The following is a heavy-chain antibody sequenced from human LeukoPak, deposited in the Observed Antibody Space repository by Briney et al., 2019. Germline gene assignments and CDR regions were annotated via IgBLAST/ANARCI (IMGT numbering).Heavy chain of an antibody. CDR3: ARGQGTYDSSGYIDY. J-gene: IGHJ4*02. D-gene: IGHD3-22*01. V-gene: IGHV4-34*01. CDR2: INHSGST. Sequence: PSETLSLTCAVYGGSFSGYYWSWIRHPPGKVLEWIGEINHSGSTNYNPSLKSQVTISVDTSKNQFSLKLTSVTAADTAVYYCARGQGTYDSSGYIDYWGQGTLVTVSS. CDR1: GGSFSGYY.